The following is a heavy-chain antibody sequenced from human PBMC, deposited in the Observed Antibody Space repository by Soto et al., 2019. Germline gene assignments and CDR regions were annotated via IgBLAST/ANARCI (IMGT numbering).Heavy chain of an antibody. CDR3: ARARDYDILTGNPTYYYYGMDV. CDR2: IIPIFGTA. CDR1: GGTFSSYA. J-gene: IGHJ6*02. D-gene: IGHD3-9*01. Sequence: SVKVSCKASGGTFSSYAISWVRQAPGQGLEWMGGIIPIFGTANYAQKFQGRVTITADESTSTAYMELSSLRSEDTAVYYCARARDYDILTGNPTYYYYGMDVWGQGNTVTGSS. V-gene: IGHV1-69*13.